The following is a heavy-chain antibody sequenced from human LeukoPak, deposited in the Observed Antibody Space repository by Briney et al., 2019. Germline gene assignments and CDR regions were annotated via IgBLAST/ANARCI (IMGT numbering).Heavy chain of an antibody. Sequence: GAAVPVSCKASRWTFTSYGISWVRQAPGQGLDGMGWISAYNGNTNYAQKLRGRVTMTTDTSTSTAYMELRSMGSDDTAVYYCARDHGYSSGWYPIDYWGQGTLVTVSS. CDR1: RWTFTSYG. D-gene: IGHD6-19*01. CDR3: ARDHGYSSGWYPIDY. J-gene: IGHJ4*02. V-gene: IGHV1-18*01. CDR2: ISAYNGNT.